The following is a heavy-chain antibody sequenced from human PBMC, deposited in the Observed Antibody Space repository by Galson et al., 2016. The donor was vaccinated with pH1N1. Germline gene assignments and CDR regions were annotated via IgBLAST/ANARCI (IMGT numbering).Heavy chain of an antibody. D-gene: IGHD3-22*01. CDR3: ARDLYYDTSGYYPLDP. J-gene: IGHJ5*02. CDR2: INPNNGGT. Sequence: SVKVSCKASGYTFTGYFMHWVRQAPGQGLEWMGWINPNNGGTNYAQQFQGRVTLTRDASISTAYMELSRLRSDDTAVYYCARDLYYDTSGYYPLDPWGQGTLVTVSS. CDR1: GYTFTGYF. V-gene: IGHV1-2*02.